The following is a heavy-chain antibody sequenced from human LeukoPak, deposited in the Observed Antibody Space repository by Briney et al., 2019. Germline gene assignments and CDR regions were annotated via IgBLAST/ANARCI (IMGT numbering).Heavy chain of an antibody. CDR3: VRYQGGIAAA. J-gene: IGHJ5*02. Sequence: PGGSLRLSCAAPGFTVSSYYMSWVRQAPGKGLDLVSLLYSSGATYYADCVKGRFTISRDNSKNTLYLQMNSLRAEDTAVYFCVRYQGGIAAAWGQGTLVTVSS. CDR2: LYSSGAT. CDR1: GFTVSSYY. D-gene: IGHD6-13*01. V-gene: IGHV3-53*01.